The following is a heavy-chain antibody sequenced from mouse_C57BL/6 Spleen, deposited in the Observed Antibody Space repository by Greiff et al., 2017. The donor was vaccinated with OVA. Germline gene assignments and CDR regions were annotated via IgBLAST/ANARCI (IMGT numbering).Heavy chain of an antibody. CDR3: TRRGLPYYYAMDY. V-gene: IGHV6-6*01. J-gene: IGHJ4*01. CDR1: GFTFSDAW. CDR2: IRNKANNHAT. Sequence: EVQLQESGGGLVQPGGSMKLSCAASGFTFSDAWMDWVRQSPEKGLEWVAEIRNKANNHATYYAESVKGRFTISRDDSKSSVYLQMNSLRAEDTGIYYCTRRGLPYYYAMDYWGQGTSVTVSS.